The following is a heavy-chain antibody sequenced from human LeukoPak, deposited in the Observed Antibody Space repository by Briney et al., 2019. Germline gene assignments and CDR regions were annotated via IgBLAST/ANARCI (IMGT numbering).Heavy chain of an antibody. V-gene: IGHV4-38-2*02. D-gene: IGHD6-19*01. CDR3: AREEYSSGWKTPSYWYFDL. J-gene: IGHJ2*01. CDR1: GYSISSGYY. Sequence: PSETLSLTCTVSGYSISSGYYWGWIRQPPGKGLEWIGSIYHSGSTYYNPSLKSRVTISVDTSKNQFSLKLSSVTAADTAVYYCAREEYSSGWKTPSYWYFDLWGRGTLVTVSS. CDR2: IYHSGST.